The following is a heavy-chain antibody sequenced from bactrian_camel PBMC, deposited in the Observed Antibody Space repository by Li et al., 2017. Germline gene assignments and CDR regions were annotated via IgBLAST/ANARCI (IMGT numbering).Heavy chain of an antibody. D-gene: IGHD1*01. CDR2: IDSDGNR. J-gene: IGHJ4*01. V-gene: IGHV3S53*01. CDR3: VADYRCLRVEAVIPTPSGWYNY. CDR1: VDISTIRC. Sequence: HVQLVESGGGSVQAGGSLRLSCAASVDISTIRCMGWFRQVSGKERERVAAIDSDGNRSYATSVKGRFTISKDNAKNTVYLQMNNLKSEDAGMYYCVADYRCLRVEAVIPTPSGWYNYIGQGTQVTVS.